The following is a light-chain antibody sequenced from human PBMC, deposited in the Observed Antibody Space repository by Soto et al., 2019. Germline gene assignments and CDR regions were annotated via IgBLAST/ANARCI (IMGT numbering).Light chain of an antibody. CDR2: AAS. CDR3: QKCNSAPFT. V-gene: IGKV1-27*01. CDR1: QGIYNY. Sequence: DTQMTQSPSSLSASVGDRVTITCRASQGIYNYLAWYQQKPGKVPKILIYAASSLVSGVPSRFSGSGSGTDFTLTISSMQPADVATYYCQKCNSAPFTFGPGTKVAIK. J-gene: IGKJ3*01.